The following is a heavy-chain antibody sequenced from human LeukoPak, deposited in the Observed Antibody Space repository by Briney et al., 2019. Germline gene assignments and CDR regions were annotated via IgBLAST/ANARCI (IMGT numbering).Heavy chain of an antibody. J-gene: IGHJ4*02. Sequence: PGGSLRLSCAASGFTFSGSAMHWVRQTSGKGLEWVGRIRSKANSYATAYAASVKGRFTISRDDSKNTAYLQMNSLRGEDTAVYYCVRAYSRGYSDDFDYWGQGTLVTVSS. CDR3: VRAYSRGYSDDFDY. V-gene: IGHV3-73*01. D-gene: IGHD3-22*01. CDR1: GFTFSGSA. CDR2: IRSKANSYAT.